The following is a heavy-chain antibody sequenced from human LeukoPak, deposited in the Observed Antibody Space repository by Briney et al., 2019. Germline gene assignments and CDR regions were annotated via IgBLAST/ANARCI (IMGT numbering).Heavy chain of an antibody. D-gene: IGHD6-19*01. CDR3: ARGSSVLNAFDI. CDR2: INPYNGNT. CDR1: GYTFTSYG. Sequence: ASVKVSCKASGYTFTSYGISWVRQAPGQGLEWMGWINPYNGNTNYAQKLQGRVTMTTDTSTSTAYMELRSLRSDDTAVYYCARGSSVLNAFDIWGQGTMVTVSS. J-gene: IGHJ3*02. V-gene: IGHV1-18*01.